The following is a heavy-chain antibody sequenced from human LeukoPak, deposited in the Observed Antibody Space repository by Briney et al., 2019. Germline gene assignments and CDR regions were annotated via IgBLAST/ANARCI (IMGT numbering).Heavy chain of an antibody. J-gene: IGHJ1*01. Sequence: GGSLRLSCAASGFIFSTYSMNWVSQSPGKGLEWVSSISGGSNYIYYADSVKGRFTISRDNAKNSLFLQMNSLRAEDTAVYYCARDFGDSSEYFQHWGQGTLVTVSS. CDR3: ARDFGDSSEYFQH. D-gene: IGHD6-13*01. CDR2: ISGGSNYI. V-gene: IGHV3-21*01. CDR1: GFIFSTYS.